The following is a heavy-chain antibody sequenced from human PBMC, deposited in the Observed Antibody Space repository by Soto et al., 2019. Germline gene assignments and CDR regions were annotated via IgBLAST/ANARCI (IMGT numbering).Heavy chain of an antibody. V-gene: IGHV3-30-3*01. CDR3: ARSDYSSSPPPPFSTILLYYYYGMDV. Sequence: WGSLRLSCAASGFTFSSYAMHWVRQAPGKGLEWVAVISYDGSNKYYADSVKGRFTISRDNSKNTLYLQMNSLRAEDAAVYYCARSDYSSSPPPPFSTILLYYYYGMDVWGQGTTVTVSS. J-gene: IGHJ6*02. CDR2: ISYDGSNK. D-gene: IGHD6-13*01. CDR1: GFTFSSYA.